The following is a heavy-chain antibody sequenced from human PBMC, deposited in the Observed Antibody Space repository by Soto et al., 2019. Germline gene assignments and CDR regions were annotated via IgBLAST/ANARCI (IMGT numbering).Heavy chain of an antibody. V-gene: IGHV3-7*01. CDR1: GFTFSNYW. D-gene: IGHD3-16*01. J-gene: IGHJ3*02. CDR2: IKQDGSVK. CDR3: ARVGSI. Sequence: GGSLRLSCAPSGFTFSNYWMSWVRQAPGQGLEWVASIKQDGSVKHYVDSVKGRFTISRDNAKNSLYLQMNSLRAEDTAVYYCARVGSIWGQGTMVTVSS.